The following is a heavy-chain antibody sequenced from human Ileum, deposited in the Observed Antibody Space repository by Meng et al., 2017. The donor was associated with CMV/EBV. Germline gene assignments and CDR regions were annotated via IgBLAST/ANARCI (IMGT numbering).Heavy chain of an antibody. CDR3: ATRRRDGGSGEGYFDL. CDR1: GDSINGGSHS. CDR2: IHSSGMT. V-gene: IGHV4-61*02. D-gene: IGHD7-27*01. Sequence: GRLQVPDPGQAKPSRPLSLTCPGPGDSINGGSHSCTWIRQPAGKGLEWIGRIHSSGMTNYNPSLKSRVTISVDTSKNQFSLNLSSMTAADTAVYYCATRRRDGGSGEGYFDLWGRGTLVTVSS. J-gene: IGHJ2*01.